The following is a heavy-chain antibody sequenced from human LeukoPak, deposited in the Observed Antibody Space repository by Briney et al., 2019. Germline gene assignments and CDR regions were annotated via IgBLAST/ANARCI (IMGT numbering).Heavy chain of an antibody. Sequence: GGSLRLSCAASGFSINHYYMTWIRQTPGKGLDWVSVIYTGGSTNYGDSVKGRFTISRDNSKNTLYLQMNSLRADDTTIYYCARGQSYCGADCYSDWGQGTLVTVSS. CDR2: IYTGGST. D-gene: IGHD2-21*02. V-gene: IGHV3-66*01. CDR1: GFSINHYY. J-gene: IGHJ4*02. CDR3: ARGQSYCGADCYSD.